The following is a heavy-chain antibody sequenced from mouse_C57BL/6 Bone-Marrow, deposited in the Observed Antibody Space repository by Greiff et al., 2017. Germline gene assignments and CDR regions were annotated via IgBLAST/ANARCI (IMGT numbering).Heavy chain of an antibody. V-gene: IGHV5-9*01. CDR1: GFTISSDT. CDR3: SRQVTTVLATKYFDV. Sequence: EVKLVESGGGLVKPGGSLKLSCAASGFTISSDTMSWVRQPPEKRLQWVAAISGGGGNTYYPDSVKGRFTISRDNDKNILYLQMSSLRADDTALYYCSRQVTTVLATKYFDVWGTGTTVTVSS. CDR2: ISGGGGNT. D-gene: IGHD1-1*01. J-gene: IGHJ1*03.